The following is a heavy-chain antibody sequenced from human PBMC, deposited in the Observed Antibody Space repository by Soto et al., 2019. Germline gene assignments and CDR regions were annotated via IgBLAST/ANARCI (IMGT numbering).Heavy chain of an antibody. Sequence: SETLALTCTVSGGSIRSYDWSWIRQPPGKGLEWIGYIYYSGSTNYNPSLKSRVTISVDTSKNQFSLKLSSVTAADTAVYYCARHLPIVVVVAATGPFDYWGQGTLVTVSS. CDR1: GGSIRSYD. V-gene: IGHV4-59*08. CDR2: IYYSGST. D-gene: IGHD2-15*01. J-gene: IGHJ4*02. CDR3: ARHLPIVVVVAATGPFDY.